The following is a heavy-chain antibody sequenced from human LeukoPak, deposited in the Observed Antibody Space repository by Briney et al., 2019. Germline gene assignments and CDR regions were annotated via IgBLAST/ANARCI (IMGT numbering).Heavy chain of an antibody. CDR2: IYYSGST. V-gene: IGHV4-59*08. D-gene: IGHD7-27*01. Sequence: PSETLSLTCTVSGGSISSYYWSWIRQPPGKGLAWIGYIYYSGSTNYNPSLKSRVTISVDTSKNQFSLKLSSVTAADTAVYYCARLTGDWFVPWGQGTLVTASS. J-gene: IGHJ5*02. CDR3: ARLTGDWFVP. CDR1: GGSISSYY.